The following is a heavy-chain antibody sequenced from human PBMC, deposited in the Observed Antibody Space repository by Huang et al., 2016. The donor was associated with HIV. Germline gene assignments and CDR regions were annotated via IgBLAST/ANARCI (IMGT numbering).Heavy chain of an antibody. CDR2: INRGGSI. D-gene: IGHD4-17*01. CDR3: ARGVPSVTTDENWFDP. J-gene: IGHJ5*02. V-gene: IGHV4-34*01. CDR1: GGSFSTFS. Sequence: QVQLQQWGAGLLKPSETLSLTCAVYGGSFSTFSWTWIRQPPGKGLEWIGEINRGGSINYNPSLKSRVTISLDTSKKQFSLKLSSVTAADTSVYYCARGVPSVTTDENWFDPWGQGTLVIVSS.